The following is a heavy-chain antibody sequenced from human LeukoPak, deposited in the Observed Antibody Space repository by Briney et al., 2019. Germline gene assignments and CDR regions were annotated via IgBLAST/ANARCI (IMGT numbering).Heavy chain of an antibody. Sequence: GGSLRLSCAASGFTFSSYSMNWVRQAPGKGLEWVSCISGSGGTTFYADSVKGRFTISRDNAKNTLHLQMNNLRAEDTAVYYCAKDMVTRRYTNWFDPWAGGPLVRVPS. CDR2: ISGSGGTT. CDR3: AKDMVTRRYTNWFDP. D-gene: IGHD2-21*02. CDR1: GFTFSSYS. J-gene: IGHJ5*02. V-gene: IGHV3-23*01.